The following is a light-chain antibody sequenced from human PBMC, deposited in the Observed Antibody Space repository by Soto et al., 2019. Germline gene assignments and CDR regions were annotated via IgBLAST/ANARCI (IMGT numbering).Light chain of an antibody. J-gene: IGLJ2*01. CDR3: SSYAGYSTSVV. CDR2: EAN. CDR1: SSDVGSYNH. Sequence: QSVLTQPASVSGSPGQSITISCTGTSSDVGSYNHVSWYQQHPGKAPKLMIYEANKRPSGVSDRFSGSKSGNTASLTISGLQAEDEAEYYCSSYAGYSTSVVFGGGTKLTVL. V-gene: IGLV2-23*01.